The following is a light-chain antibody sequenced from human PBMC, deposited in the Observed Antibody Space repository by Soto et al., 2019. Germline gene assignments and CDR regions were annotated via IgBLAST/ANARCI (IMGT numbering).Light chain of an antibody. CDR1: QSINNW. CDR2: DAS. CDR3: QQYKSYSPET. Sequence: DIQMTQSPSTLSASVGDSVTITCRASQSINNWLAWHQQRPGKAPKLLIYDASNLQGGVPSRFSGRGSGTEFTLTISSLQPDDFATYYCQQYKSYSPETFGQGTKLEI. J-gene: IGKJ2*01. V-gene: IGKV1-5*01.